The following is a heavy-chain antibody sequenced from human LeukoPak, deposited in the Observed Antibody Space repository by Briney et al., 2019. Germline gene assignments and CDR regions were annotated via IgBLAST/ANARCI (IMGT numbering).Heavy chain of an antibody. Sequence: PSETLSLTCAVSGGSISSSHWWSWVRQPPGKGLEWIGEIYHSGSTNYNPSLKSRITISVDKSKNQFSLKLSSVTAADTAVYYCARGRAVAGTEYYFDYWGQGTLVTVSS. CDR2: IYHSGST. CDR3: ARGRAVAGTEYYFDY. D-gene: IGHD6-19*01. J-gene: IGHJ4*02. V-gene: IGHV4-4*02. CDR1: GGSISSSHW.